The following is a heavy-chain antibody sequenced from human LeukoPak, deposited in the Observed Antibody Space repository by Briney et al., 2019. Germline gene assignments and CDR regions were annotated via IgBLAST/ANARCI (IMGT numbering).Heavy chain of an antibody. J-gene: IGHJ4*02. Sequence: PGGSLRLSCAASGFTFSSYTMNWVRQAPGKGLEWVSSISSSSSYIYYADSVKGRLTISRDNAKNSLYLQMNSLRAEDTAVYYCAREKWLVNWIFDYWGQGALVTVSS. D-gene: IGHD6-19*01. CDR2: ISSSSSYI. CDR1: GFTFSSYT. CDR3: AREKWLVNWIFDY. V-gene: IGHV3-21*01.